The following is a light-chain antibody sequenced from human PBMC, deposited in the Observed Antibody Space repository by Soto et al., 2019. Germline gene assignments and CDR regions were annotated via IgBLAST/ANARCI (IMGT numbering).Light chain of an antibody. CDR3: KQYGSYWT. J-gene: IGKJ1*01. Sequence: DIQMPQSPSTLSASVGARSTITGRASQSISSWLAWYQQKPGKAPKLLIYKASSLESGVPSRFSGSGSGTEFTLIISSLQPDDFATYYRKQYGSYWTFGQGTKVDIK. CDR1: QSISSW. CDR2: KAS. V-gene: IGKV1-5*03.